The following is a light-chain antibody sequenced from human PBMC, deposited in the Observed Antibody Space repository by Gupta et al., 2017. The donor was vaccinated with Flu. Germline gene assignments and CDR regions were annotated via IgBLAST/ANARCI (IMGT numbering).Light chain of an antibody. Sequence: DIVMTQSPDSLAVSLGERATINCKSSQSVLYSSNNKNYLAWYQQKPGQPPKLLIYWASTRESGVPDRFSGSGSGTDFTLTISSLQAEDEAVYYCQQDDSTLYTFGQGTKLEIK. J-gene: IGKJ2*01. CDR1: QSVLYSSNNKNY. V-gene: IGKV4-1*01. CDR2: WAS. CDR3: QQDDSTLYT.